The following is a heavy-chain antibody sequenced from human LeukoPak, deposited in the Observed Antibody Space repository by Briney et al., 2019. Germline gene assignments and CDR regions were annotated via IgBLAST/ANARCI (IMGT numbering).Heavy chain of an antibody. CDR1: GFTFSSYG. Sequence: GGSLRLSCAASGFTFSSYGMHWVRQAPGKGLEWVAVIWYDGSNKYYADSVKGRFTISRDNSKNTLYLQMNSLRAEDTAVYYCARDHPTYYYDSSGYLDYWGQGTLVTVSS. CDR3: ARDHPTYYYDSSGYLDY. V-gene: IGHV3-33*01. CDR2: IWYDGSNK. D-gene: IGHD3-22*01. J-gene: IGHJ4*02.